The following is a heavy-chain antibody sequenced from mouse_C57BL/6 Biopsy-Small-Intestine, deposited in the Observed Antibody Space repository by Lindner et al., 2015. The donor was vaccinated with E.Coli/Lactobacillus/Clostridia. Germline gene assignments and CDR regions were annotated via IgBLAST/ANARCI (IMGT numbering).Heavy chain of an antibody. V-gene: IGHV1-82*01. CDR3: ARAYDYDDGYYFDY. Sequence: VQLQESGPELVKPGASVKISCKASDYAFSSSWINWVKQRPGKGLEWIGWIYPGDGDTNYNGKFKGKATLTADKSSITAYMQLSSLTSEDSAVYFCARAYDYDDGYYFDYWGQGTTLTVSS. CDR1: DYAFSSSW. J-gene: IGHJ2*01. D-gene: IGHD2-4*01. CDR2: IYPGDGDT.